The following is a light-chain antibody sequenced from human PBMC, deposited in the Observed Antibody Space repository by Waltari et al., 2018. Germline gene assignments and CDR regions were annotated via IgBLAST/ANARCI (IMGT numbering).Light chain of an antibody. Sequence: QSALTQPPSVSGSPGQSVTIPSTGTSSDISYYNRVSWYQQPPGTAPKLMIYEVTNRPSGGPDRFSGSKSGNTASLTISGLQAEDEADYYCSSYTSTSPVVFGGGTKLTVL. CDR3: SSYTSTSPVV. J-gene: IGLJ2*01. CDR2: EVT. CDR1: SSDISYYNR. V-gene: IGLV2-18*02.